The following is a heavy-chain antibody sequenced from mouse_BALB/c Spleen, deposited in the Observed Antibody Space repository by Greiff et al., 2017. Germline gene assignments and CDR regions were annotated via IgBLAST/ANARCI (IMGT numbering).Heavy chain of an antibody. CDR1: GYTFSSYW. V-gene: IGHV1-9*01. J-gene: IGHJ3*01. CDR2: ILPGSGST. CDR3: AAYYMYAWFAY. D-gene: IGHD2-14*01. Sequence: QVQLQQSGAELMKPGASVKISCKATGYTFSSYWIEWVKQRPGHGLEWIGEILPGSGSTNYNEKFKGKATFTADTSSNTAYMQLSSLSSEDAAVYYCAAYYMYAWFAYWGEGSLVTVSA.